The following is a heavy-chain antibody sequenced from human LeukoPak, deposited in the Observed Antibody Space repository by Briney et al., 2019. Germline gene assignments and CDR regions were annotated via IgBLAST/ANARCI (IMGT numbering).Heavy chain of an antibody. CDR1: GGSISSYY. D-gene: IGHD2-2*01. J-gene: IGHJ6*02. V-gene: IGHV4-59*01. CDR2: IYYSGST. Sequence: SETLSLTCTVSGGSISSYYWSWIRQPPGKGLEWIGYIYYSGSTNYNPSLKSRVTISVDTSKNQFSLKLSSVTAADTAVYYCARGFRPTNIVVVPAAIGYYYYGMDVWGQGTTVTVSS. CDR3: ARGFRPTNIVVVPAAIGYYYYGMDV.